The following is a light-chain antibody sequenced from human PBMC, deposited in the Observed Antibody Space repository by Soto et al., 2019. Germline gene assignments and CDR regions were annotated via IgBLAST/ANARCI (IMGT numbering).Light chain of an antibody. J-gene: IGLJ2*01. CDR1: SSDVGGYNY. CDR2: EVS. V-gene: IGLV2-8*01. Sequence: QSALTQPPSASGSPGQSVTISCTGTSSDVGGYNYVSWYQQHPGKAPKLMIYEVSKRPSGVPDRFSGSKSGNTASLTVSGLHAEDEADYYCSSYAGSNRVFGGGTKRPS. CDR3: SSYAGSNRV.